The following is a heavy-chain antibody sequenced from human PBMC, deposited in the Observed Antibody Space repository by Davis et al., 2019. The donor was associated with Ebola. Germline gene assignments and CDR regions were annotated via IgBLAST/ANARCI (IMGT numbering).Heavy chain of an antibody. J-gene: IGHJ4*02. CDR2: IKYDGSEI. CDR3: AKEREYYCDY. Sequence: GGSLRLSCAASGFTFSSYWMSWVRQAPGKGLEWLTNIKYDGSEINYLDSVKGRFTISRENAKNLLYLQMNSLRAEDTAVYYCAKEREYYCDYWGQGTLVTVSS. V-gene: IGHV3-7*01. CDR1: GFTFSSYW.